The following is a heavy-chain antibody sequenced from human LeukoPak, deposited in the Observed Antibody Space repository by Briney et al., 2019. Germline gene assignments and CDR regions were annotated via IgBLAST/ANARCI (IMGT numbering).Heavy chain of an antibody. Sequence: PGRSLRLSCAASGFTFSSYGMHWVRQAPGKGLEWVAVIWYDGSNKYYADSVKGRFTISRDNSKNTLYLQMNSLRAEDTAVYYCASGGVYYGSGSYPYYFDYWGQGTVVSVSS. D-gene: IGHD3-10*01. CDR2: IWYDGSNK. V-gene: IGHV3-33*01. CDR3: ASGGVYYGSGSYPYYFDY. J-gene: IGHJ4*02. CDR1: GFTFSSYG.